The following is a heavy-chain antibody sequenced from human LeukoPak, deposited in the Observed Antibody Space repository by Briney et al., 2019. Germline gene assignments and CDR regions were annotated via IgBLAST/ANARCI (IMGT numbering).Heavy chain of an antibody. CDR3: ARLLGDYSNYVWRHNWLDP. D-gene: IGHD4-11*01. Sequence: GESLKISCKGSGCSFTSYWIGWVRQMPGKGLEWMGIIYPGDSDTRYSPSFQGQVTISADKSISTAYLQWSSLKASDTAMYYCARLLGDYSNYVWRHNWLDPWGQGTLVTVSS. CDR2: IYPGDSDT. J-gene: IGHJ5*02. V-gene: IGHV5-51*01. CDR1: GCSFTSYW.